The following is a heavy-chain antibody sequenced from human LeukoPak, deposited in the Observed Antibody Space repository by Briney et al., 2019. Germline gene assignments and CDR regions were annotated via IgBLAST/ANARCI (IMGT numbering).Heavy chain of an antibody. D-gene: IGHD3-10*01. CDR1: GGSISSSSYY. J-gene: IGHJ4*02. CDR3: ARLSMVRGVPNFDY. CDR2: IYYSGST. V-gene: IGHV4-39*01. Sequence: KPSETLSLTCTVSGGSISSSSYYWGWIRQPPGKGLEWIGSIYYSGSTYYNPSLKSRVTISVDTSKNQFSLKLSSVTAADTAVYYCARLSMVRGVPNFDYWGQGTLVTVSS.